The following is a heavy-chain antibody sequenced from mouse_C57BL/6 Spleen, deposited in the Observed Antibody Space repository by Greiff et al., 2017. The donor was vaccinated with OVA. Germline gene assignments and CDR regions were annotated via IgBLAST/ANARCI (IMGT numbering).Heavy chain of an antibody. CDR3: ARRLDYAMDY. D-gene: IGHD3-3*01. CDR1: GFTFSSYG. V-gene: IGHV5-6*01. J-gene: IGHJ4*01. CDR2: ISSGGSYT. Sequence: EVQGVESGGDLVKPGGSLKLSCAASGFTFSSYGMPWVRQTPDKRLEWVATISSGGSYTYYPDSVKGRFTISRDNAKNTLYLQMSSLKSEDTAMYCCARRLDYAMDYWGQGTSVTVSS.